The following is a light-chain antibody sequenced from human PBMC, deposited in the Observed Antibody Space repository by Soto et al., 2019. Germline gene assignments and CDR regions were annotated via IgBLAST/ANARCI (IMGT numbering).Light chain of an antibody. CDR1: QSVSSY. Sequence: EIVLTQSPATLSLSPGERATLSCRASQSVSSYLAWYQQKPGQAPRLFIYDASNRATGIPARFSGSGSGTDFTLTISSLEPEDFAVYYCQQRSNWPRTFGQGTKVEIK. CDR3: QQRSNWPRT. V-gene: IGKV3-11*01. CDR2: DAS. J-gene: IGKJ1*01.